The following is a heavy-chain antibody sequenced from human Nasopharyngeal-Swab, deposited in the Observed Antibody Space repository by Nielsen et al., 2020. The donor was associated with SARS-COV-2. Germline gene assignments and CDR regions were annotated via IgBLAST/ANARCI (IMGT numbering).Heavy chain of an antibody. Sequence: GESLKISCAASGSSFSRYAMNWVRQAPGKGLEWVSGISASGGSTDQADSVKGRFTISRDNAKNSLYLQMNSLRAEDTAVYYCAREVTIFYFDYWGQGTLVTVSS. CDR1: GSSFSRYA. CDR2: ISASGGST. CDR3: AREVTIFYFDY. J-gene: IGHJ4*02. V-gene: IGHV3-23*01. D-gene: IGHD2-21*02.